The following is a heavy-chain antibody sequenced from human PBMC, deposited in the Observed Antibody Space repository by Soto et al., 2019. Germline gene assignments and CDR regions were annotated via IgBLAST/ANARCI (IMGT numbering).Heavy chain of an antibody. V-gene: IGHV3-48*03. CDR1: GFTLSSYE. CDR3: ERDLPWYHVFTGYRTGPYGMDV. Sequence: GGSLRLSCAASGFTLSSYEMNWVRQAPGKGPEWVSYISSSGSTIYYADSVKGRFTISRDNAKNSLYLQMNSLRAEDTAVYYCERDLPWYHVFTGYRTGPYGMDVWGQGTTVTVSS. CDR2: ISSSGSTI. J-gene: IGHJ6*02. D-gene: IGHD3-9*01.